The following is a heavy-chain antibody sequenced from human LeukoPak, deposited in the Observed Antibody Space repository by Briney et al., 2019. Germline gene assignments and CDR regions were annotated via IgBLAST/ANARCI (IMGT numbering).Heavy chain of an antibody. CDR2: IYSGGST. V-gene: IGHV3-66*01. Sequence: GGSLRLSCAASGFTFSSYAMSWVRQAPGKGLEWVSVIYSGGSTYYADSVKGRFTISRDNSKNTLYLQMNSLRAEDTAVYYCARELMSSYYGMDVWGQGTTVTVSS. CDR1: GFTFSSYA. CDR3: ARELMSSYYGMDV. J-gene: IGHJ6*02. D-gene: IGHD3-16*01.